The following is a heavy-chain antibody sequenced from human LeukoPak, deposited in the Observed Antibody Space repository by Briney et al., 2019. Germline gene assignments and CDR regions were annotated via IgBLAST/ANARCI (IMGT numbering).Heavy chain of an antibody. J-gene: IGHJ4*02. CDR3: GRVLSGSGEDAPFDY. V-gene: IGHV1-69*04. Sequence: SVKVPCKASGGTFIIYAINWVRQTPGQGLEWMGRISPMLGIPNYAQKFQGRVTITADKSTSTAYMELSSLGSEDTAVYYCGRVLSGSGEDAPFDYWGQGTLVTVSS. D-gene: IGHD3-10*01. CDR1: GGTFIIYA. CDR2: ISPMLGIP.